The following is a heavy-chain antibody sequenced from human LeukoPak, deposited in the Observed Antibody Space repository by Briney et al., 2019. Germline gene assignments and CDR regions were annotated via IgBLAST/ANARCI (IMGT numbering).Heavy chain of an antibody. CDR2: IYYSGST. Sequence: SQTLSLTCTVSGGSISSGVYYWSWIRQYSGKGLEWIGYIYYSGSTHYNPSLKSRVTISVDKAKNQFSLKMRSVTAADTAVYYCARDRLATGGMDVWGQGTTVTVSS. V-gene: IGHV4-31*03. J-gene: IGHJ6*02. CDR1: GGSISSGVYY. D-gene: IGHD1-26*01. CDR3: ARDRLATGGMDV.